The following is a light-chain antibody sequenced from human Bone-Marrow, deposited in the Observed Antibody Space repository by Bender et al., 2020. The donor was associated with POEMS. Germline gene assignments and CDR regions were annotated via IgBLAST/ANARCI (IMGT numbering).Light chain of an antibody. CDR1: NSNIGTNA. Sequence: VLTQPPSASGTPGQRVTISCSGSNSNIGTNAVNWYQQKSEQAPVVVVHDDSDRPSGIPDRFSCSNSGNTATLTISRVEAGDEADYYCQVWDSGSDHVFGGGTKLTVL. CDR2: DDS. J-gene: IGLJ2*01. V-gene: IGLV3-21*02. CDR3: QVWDSGSDHV.